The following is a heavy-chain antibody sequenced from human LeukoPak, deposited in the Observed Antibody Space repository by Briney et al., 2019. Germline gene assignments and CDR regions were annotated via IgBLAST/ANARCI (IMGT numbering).Heavy chain of an antibody. Sequence: SETLSLTCTVSGGSVSSGSYYWSWIRQPPGKGLEWIGEINHSGSTNYNPSLKSRVTISVDTSKNQFSLKLSSVTAADTAVYYCARGFLGYSSGWYLRPYYFDYWGQGTLVTVSS. CDR2: INHSGST. CDR3: ARGFLGYSSGWYLRPYYFDY. CDR1: GGSVSSGSYY. J-gene: IGHJ4*02. V-gene: IGHV4-39*07. D-gene: IGHD6-19*01.